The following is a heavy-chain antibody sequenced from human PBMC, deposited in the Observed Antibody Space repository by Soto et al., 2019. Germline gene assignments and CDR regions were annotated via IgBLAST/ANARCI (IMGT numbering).Heavy chain of an antibody. Sequence: GGSLRLSCAASGFTFSSYGMHWVRQAPGKGLEWVAVIWYDGSNKYYADSVKGRFTISRDNSKNTLYLQMNSLRAEDTAVYYCARGIAVAGTFRHSLSYFDYWGQGTLVTVSS. CDR3: ARGIAVAGTFRHSLSYFDY. V-gene: IGHV3-33*01. D-gene: IGHD6-19*01. J-gene: IGHJ4*02. CDR1: GFTFSSYG. CDR2: IWYDGSNK.